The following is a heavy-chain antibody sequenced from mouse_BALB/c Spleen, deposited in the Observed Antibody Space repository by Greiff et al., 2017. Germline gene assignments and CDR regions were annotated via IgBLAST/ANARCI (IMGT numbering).Heavy chain of an antibody. Sequence: DVQLQESGGGLVQPGGSMKLSCVASGFTFSNYWMNWVRQSPEKGLEWVAEIRLKSNNYATHYAESVKGRFTISRDDSKSSVYLQMNNLRAEDTGIYYCTSPTTNYAMDYWGQGTSVTVSS. CDR3: TSPTTNYAMDY. CDR2: IRLKSNNYAT. J-gene: IGHJ4*01. CDR1: GFTFSNYW. D-gene: IGHD1-1*01. V-gene: IGHV6-6*02.